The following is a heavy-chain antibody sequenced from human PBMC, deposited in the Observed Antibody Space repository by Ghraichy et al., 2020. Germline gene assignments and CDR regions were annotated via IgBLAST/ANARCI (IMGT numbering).Heavy chain of an antibody. CDR2: INHSGST. V-gene: IGHV4-34*01. Sequence: SETLSLTCAVYGGSFSGYYWSWIRQPPGKGLEWIGEINHSGSTNYNPSLKSRVTISVDTSKNQFSLKLSSVTAADTAVYYCATQEGYNGLKDLDYWGQGTLVTVSS. CDR3: ATQEGYNGLKDLDY. D-gene: IGHD5-24*01. CDR1: GGSFSGYY. J-gene: IGHJ4*02.